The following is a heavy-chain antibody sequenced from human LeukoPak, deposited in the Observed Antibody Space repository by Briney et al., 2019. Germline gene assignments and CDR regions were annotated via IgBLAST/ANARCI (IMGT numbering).Heavy chain of an antibody. Sequence: ASVKVSCKASGYTFTSYAMNWVRQAPGQGLEWMGWINTNTGNLTYAQGFTGRFVFSLDTSVSTAYLQISSLKAEDTAVYYCARDPHIRSGSYNWFDPWGQGTLVTVSS. CDR3: ARDPHIRSGSYNWFDP. CDR2: INTNTGNL. J-gene: IGHJ5*02. D-gene: IGHD1-26*01. CDR1: GYTFTSYA. V-gene: IGHV7-4-1*02.